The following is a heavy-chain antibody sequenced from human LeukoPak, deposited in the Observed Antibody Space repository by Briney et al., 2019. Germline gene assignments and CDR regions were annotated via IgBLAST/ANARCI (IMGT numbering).Heavy chain of an antibody. J-gene: IGHJ4*02. V-gene: IGHV3-30*01. CDR2: ISYDGSNK. D-gene: IGHD6-6*01. CDR1: GLTFSSYA. CDR3: ARGRSSSPRIDY. Sequence: GGSLRLSCAASGLTFSSYAMHWVRQAPGKGLEWVAVISYDGSNKYYADSVKGRFTISRDNSKNTLYLQMNSLRAEDTAVYYCARGRSSSPRIDYWGQGTLVTVSS.